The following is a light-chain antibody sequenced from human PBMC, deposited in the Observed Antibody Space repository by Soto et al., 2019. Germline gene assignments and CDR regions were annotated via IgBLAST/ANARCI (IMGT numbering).Light chain of an antibody. J-gene: IGKJ1*01. CDR3: QHYNSYSEA. CDR1: QTISSW. V-gene: IGKV1-5*03. Sequence: DIPMTQSPSTLSGSVGARVTITCRASQTISSWLAWYQQNPGKAPKLLIYKASTLKSGVPSRFSGSGSGTEFTLTISSLLPDDFATYYCQHYNSYSEAFGQGTKVDIK. CDR2: KAS.